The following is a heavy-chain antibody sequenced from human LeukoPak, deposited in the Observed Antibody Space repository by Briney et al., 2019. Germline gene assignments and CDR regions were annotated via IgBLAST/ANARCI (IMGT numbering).Heavy chain of an antibody. J-gene: IGHJ4*02. V-gene: IGHV3-66*01. CDR1: GFTFSSYV. D-gene: IGHD5-24*01. Sequence: PGGSLRLSCAASGFTFSSYVMHWVRQAPGKGLEWVSVIYSGGSTYYADSVKGRFTISRDNSKNTLYLQMNSLRAEDTAVYYCARDLWLQGDYWGQGTLVTVSS. CDR2: IYSGGST. CDR3: ARDLWLQGDY.